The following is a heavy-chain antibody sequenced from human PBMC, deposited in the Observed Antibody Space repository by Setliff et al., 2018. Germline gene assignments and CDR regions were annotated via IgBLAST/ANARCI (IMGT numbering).Heavy chain of an antibody. CDR3: ARSLRRTFRRLDWLGFFGD. CDR1: GGSISNTYYY. CDR2: INHSGST. V-gene: IGHV4-61*10. J-gene: IGHJ4*02. Sequence: SETLSLTCTVSGGSISNTYYYWSWIRQPAGQGLEWIGEINHSGSTNYNPSLRSRVTISVDTSKNQFSLKLSSVTAADTAVYYCARSLRRTFRRLDWLGFFGDWGQGAMVTVSS. D-gene: IGHD3-9*01.